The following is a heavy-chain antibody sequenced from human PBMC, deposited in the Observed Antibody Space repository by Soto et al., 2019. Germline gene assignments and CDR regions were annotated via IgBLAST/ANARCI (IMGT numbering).Heavy chain of an antibody. CDR2: IYYSGST. Sequence: SETLSLTCTVSGGSISSSSYYWGWIRQPPGKGLEWIGSIYYSGSTYYNPSLKSRVTISVDTSKNQFSLKLSSVTAADTAVYYCASLRSGYCTNGVCFGFDYWSQGTLVTVSS. V-gene: IGHV4-39*01. J-gene: IGHJ4*02. CDR1: GGSISSSSYY. D-gene: IGHD2-8*01. CDR3: ASLRSGYCTNGVCFGFDY.